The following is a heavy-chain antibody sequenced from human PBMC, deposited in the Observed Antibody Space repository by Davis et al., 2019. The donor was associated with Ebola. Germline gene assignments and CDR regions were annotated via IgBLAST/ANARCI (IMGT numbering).Heavy chain of an antibody. Sequence: GESLKISCKGSGYSFTSYWIGWVRQMPGKGLQWVGIIYPGDSDAIYSPSFQGQVTLSADTSVTTAYLQWSSLKASDTAIYYCARLIARDYFEYWGQGTLVTVSS. CDR1: GYSFTSYW. D-gene: IGHD6-13*01. CDR3: ARLIARDYFEY. CDR2: IYPGDSDA. J-gene: IGHJ4*02. V-gene: IGHV5-51*01.